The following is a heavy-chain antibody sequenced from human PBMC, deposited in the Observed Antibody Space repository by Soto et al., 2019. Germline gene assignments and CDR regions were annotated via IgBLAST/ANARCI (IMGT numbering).Heavy chain of an antibody. CDR2: INHSGST. D-gene: IGHD3-10*01. J-gene: IGHJ6*02. Sequence: SETLSLTCAVYGGSFSGYYWSWIRQPPGKGLEWIGEINHSGSTNYNPSLKSRVTISVDTSKNQFSLKLSSVTAADTAVYYCARGFIYYGSGSYYNKDYYYGMDVWGQGTTVTVSS. CDR3: ARGFIYYGSGSYYNKDYYYGMDV. V-gene: IGHV4-34*01. CDR1: GGSFSGYY.